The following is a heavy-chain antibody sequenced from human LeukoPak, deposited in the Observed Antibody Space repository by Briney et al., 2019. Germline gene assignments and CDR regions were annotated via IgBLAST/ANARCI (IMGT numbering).Heavy chain of an antibody. CDR1: GFTFSTYS. CDR2: ISVGSTHI. Sequence: GGSLRLSCAASGFTFSTYSMSWVRQAPGKGLEWVSSISVGSTHIYYADSVKGRFTISRDNSKSSLFLQMNSLRTEDTALYYCARDHVYGGADYWGQGTLVTVSS. D-gene: IGHD5/OR15-5a*01. J-gene: IGHJ4*02. V-gene: IGHV3-21*04. CDR3: ARDHVYGGADY.